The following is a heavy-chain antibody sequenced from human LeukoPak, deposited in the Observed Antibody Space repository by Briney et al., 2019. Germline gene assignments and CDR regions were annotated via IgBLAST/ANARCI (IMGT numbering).Heavy chain of an antibody. CDR2: IYHSGST. J-gene: IGHJ6*02. D-gene: IGHD4-23*01. Sequence: SETLSLTCAVSGGSISSSNWWSWVRQPPGKGLEWIGEIYHSGSTNYNPSLKSRVTISVDKSKNQFSLKLSSVTAADTAVYYCARVLYGGNSEEYYYGMDVWGQGTTVTVSS. CDR3: ARVLYGGNSEEYYYGMDV. CDR1: GGSISSSNW. V-gene: IGHV4-4*02.